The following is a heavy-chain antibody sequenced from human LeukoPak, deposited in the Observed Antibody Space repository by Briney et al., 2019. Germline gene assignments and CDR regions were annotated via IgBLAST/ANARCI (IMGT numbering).Heavy chain of an antibody. Sequence: PGGSLRLSCAASGFTFSSYWMSWVRQAPGKGLEWVANIKQDGSEKYYVDSVKGRFTISRDNAKNSLYLQMNSLRAEDTAVYYCARVPPKLWFGELHFDYWGQGTLVTVSS. D-gene: IGHD3-10*01. CDR2: IKQDGSEK. CDR3: ARVPPKLWFGELHFDY. J-gene: IGHJ4*02. V-gene: IGHV3-7*01. CDR1: GFTFSSYW.